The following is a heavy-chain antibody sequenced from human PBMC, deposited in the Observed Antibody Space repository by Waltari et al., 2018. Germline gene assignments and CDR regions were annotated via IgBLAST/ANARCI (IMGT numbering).Heavy chain of an antibody. V-gene: IGHV1-2*02. CDR2: VNPRDGGR. J-gene: IGHJ5*02. CDR1: GYTFSGYE. D-gene: IGHD1-7*01. Sequence: QVQLVQSGAEVKKPGDSVRVSCKASGYTFSGYEIHWVRRAPGQGLEWMGWVNPRDGGRKYAQKFEGRVTMTSDTAVNTVYMDVTGLTSDDTAVYYCARDWNFAGGSSTTWGILGRGQRFDPWGQGTLVTVSS. CDR3: ARDWNFAGGSSTTWGILGRGQRFDP.